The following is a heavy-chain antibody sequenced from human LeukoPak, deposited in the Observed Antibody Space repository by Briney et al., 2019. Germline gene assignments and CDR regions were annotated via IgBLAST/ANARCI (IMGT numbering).Heavy chain of an antibody. J-gene: IGHJ4*02. Sequence: SETLSLICSVSGGSISSGSYYWGWIRQPPGKELEWIGSIYYSGSTYYNPSLKSRITISLDTSKNQFSLKLSSVTAADTAVYYCARDKTFEVVNYFDYWGQGTLVTVSS. D-gene: IGHD3-3*01. CDR1: GGSISSGSYY. V-gene: IGHV4-39*07. CDR3: ARDKTFEVVNYFDY. CDR2: IYYSGST.